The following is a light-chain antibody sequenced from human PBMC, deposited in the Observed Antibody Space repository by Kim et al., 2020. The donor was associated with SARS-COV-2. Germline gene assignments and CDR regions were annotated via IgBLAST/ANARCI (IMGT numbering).Light chain of an antibody. CDR1: QSNSMW. CDR3: KQYDNY. Sequence: SEDGGERVIMTWRERQSNSMWLAWYQQKTGKGPKILISKACSLQSGVTARFSGSGSGTEFTITSSSLQPDDFGTYYCKQYDNYFGQGTKLEI. CDR2: KAC. V-gene: IGKV1-5*03. J-gene: IGKJ2*01.